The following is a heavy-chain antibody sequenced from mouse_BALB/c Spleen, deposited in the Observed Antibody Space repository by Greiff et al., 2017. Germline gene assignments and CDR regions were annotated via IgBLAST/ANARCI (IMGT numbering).Heavy chain of an antibody. CDR2: IWAGGST. CDR1: GFSLTSYG. CDR3: AREGSSYRFAY. V-gene: IGHV2-9*02. D-gene: IGHD1-1*01. J-gene: IGHJ3*01. Sequence: VMLVESGPGLVAPSQSLSITCTVSGFSLTSYGVHWVRQPPGKGLEWLGVIWAGGSTNYNSALMSRLSISKDNSKSQVFLKMNSLQTDDTAMYYCAREGSSYRFAYWGQGTLVTVSA.